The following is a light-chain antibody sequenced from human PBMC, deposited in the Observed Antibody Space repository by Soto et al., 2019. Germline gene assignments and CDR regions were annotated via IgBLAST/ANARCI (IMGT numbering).Light chain of an antibody. V-gene: IGKV3-15*01. CDR3: QEYSAWWT. Sequence: EIVMTQSPATLSVSPGERATLSCRASQSVSSNLAWYQQKPGQAPRLLVYGASTRATGIPARFSGSESGTEFTLTISSLQSEDSAVYYCQEYSAWWTFGQGTKVEIK. CDR1: QSVSSN. J-gene: IGKJ1*01. CDR2: GAS.